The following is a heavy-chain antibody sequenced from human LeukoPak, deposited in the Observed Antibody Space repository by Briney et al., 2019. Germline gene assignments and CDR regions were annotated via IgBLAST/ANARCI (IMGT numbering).Heavy chain of an antibody. Sequence: SETLSLTCTVSGGSISSYYWSWIRQPPGKGLEWIGYIYYSGSNNYNPSLKSRVTISVDTSKNQFSLKLSSVTAADTAVYYCASLRDGYTWFDPWGQGTLVTVSS. CDR2: IYYSGSN. V-gene: IGHV4-59*01. D-gene: IGHD5-24*01. CDR3: ASLRDGYTWFDP. CDR1: GGSISSYY. J-gene: IGHJ5*02.